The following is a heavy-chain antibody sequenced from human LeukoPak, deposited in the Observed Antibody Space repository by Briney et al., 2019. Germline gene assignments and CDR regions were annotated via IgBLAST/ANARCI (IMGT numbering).Heavy chain of an antibody. Sequence: GGSLRLSCAASGFIFNTYAMNWVRQAPGKGLEWVSYISRSSSTIYYADSVKGRFTISRDNAKKSLYLQMNSLRAEDTAVYYCARVQDGSYSSIDYWGQGTLVTVSS. CDR2: ISRSSSTI. V-gene: IGHV3-48*01. J-gene: IGHJ4*02. CDR1: GFIFNTYA. D-gene: IGHD1-26*01. CDR3: ARVQDGSYSSIDY.